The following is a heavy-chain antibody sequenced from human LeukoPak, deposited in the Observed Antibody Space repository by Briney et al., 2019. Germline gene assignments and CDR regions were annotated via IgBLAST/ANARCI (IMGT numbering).Heavy chain of an antibody. J-gene: IGHJ5*02. Sequence: SETLSLTCTVSGGSIINHYWSWIRQPAGKGLEWIGRIYSSGSANYSPSLKSRVSMSIDTSNNHFSLDLTSVTAADTALYFCARDVRYASGWSTPESWGQGTLVTVSS. CDR3: ARDVRYASGWSTPES. D-gene: IGHD6-19*01. V-gene: IGHV4-4*07. CDR2: IYSSGSA. CDR1: GGSIINHY.